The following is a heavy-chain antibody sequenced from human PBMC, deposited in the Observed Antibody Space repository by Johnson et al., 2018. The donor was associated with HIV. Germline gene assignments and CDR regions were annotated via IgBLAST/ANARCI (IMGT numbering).Heavy chain of an antibody. CDR2: IRYDGSNK. CDR1: GFTFSSYG. Sequence: QMQLVESGGGLVQPGGSLRLSCAASGFTFSSYGMHWVRQAPGKGLEWVAFIRYDGSNKYFADSVKGRFTISRDNSKNTLYLQMNSLRAEDTAVYYCAKDLVVVTARGAFDIWGQGTMVTVSS. V-gene: IGHV3-30*02. CDR3: AKDLVVVTARGAFDI. J-gene: IGHJ3*02. D-gene: IGHD2-21*02.